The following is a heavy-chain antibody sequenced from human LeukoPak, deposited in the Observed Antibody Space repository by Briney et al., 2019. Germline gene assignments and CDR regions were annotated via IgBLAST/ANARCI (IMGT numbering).Heavy chain of an antibody. Sequence: ASVKVSCKASGYTFTGYYMHWVRQAPGQGLEWMGWISPNSGGTNYAQKFQGRVTMTRDTSVSTAYMELSRLRSDDTAVYYCARDLRYCSSTSCYPWFDPWGQGTLVTVSS. CDR1: GYTFTGYY. J-gene: IGHJ5*02. CDR3: ARDLRYCSSTSCYPWFDP. CDR2: ISPNSGGT. D-gene: IGHD2-2*01. V-gene: IGHV1-2*02.